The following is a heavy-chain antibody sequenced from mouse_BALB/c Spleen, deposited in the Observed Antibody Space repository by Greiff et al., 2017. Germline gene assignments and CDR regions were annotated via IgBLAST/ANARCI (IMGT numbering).Heavy chain of an antibody. Sequence: EVKLVESGAELVKPGASVKLSCTASGFNIKDTYMHWVKQRPEQGLEWIGRIDPANGNTKYDPKFQGKATITADTSSNTAYLQLSSLTSEDTAVYYCARWDGYDFDYWGQGTTLTVSS. J-gene: IGHJ2*01. CDR1: GFNIKDTY. V-gene: IGHV14-3*02. CDR3: ARWDGYDFDY. D-gene: IGHD2-2*01. CDR2: IDPANGNT.